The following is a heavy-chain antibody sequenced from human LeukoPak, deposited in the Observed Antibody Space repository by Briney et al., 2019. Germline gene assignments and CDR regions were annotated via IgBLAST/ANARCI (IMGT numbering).Heavy chain of an antibody. D-gene: IGHD3-10*01. CDR2: IYYSGST. CDR3: ARDSMVRGVIIGDWFDP. Sequence: TASETLSLTCTVSGGSISSYYWSWIRQPPGKGLEWIGYIYYSGSTNYNRSLNSRVTISVDTSKNQFSLKLSSVTAADTAVYYCARDSMVRGVIIGDWFDPWGQGTLVTVSS. CDR1: GGSISSYY. J-gene: IGHJ5*02. V-gene: IGHV4-59*12.